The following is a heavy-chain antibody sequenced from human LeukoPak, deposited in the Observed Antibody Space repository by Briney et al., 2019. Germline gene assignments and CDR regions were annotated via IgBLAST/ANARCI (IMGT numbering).Heavy chain of an antibody. CDR1: GVSFSGYY. Sequence: SETLSLTCAVYGVSFSGYYWSWIRPPPGKGLEWVGGVNHSGSTHYNPSLKSRATISVDASKTQFSLKLSSVTAADTAVYYCASGRRWYYNSSGLPRIDYWGQGTLVSASS. J-gene: IGHJ4*02. V-gene: IGHV4-34*01. CDR3: ASGRRWYYNSSGLPRIDY. D-gene: IGHD3-22*01. CDR2: VNHSGST.